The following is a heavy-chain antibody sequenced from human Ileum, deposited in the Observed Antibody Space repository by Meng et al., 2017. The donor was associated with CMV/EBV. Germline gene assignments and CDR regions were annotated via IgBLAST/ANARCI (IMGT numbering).Heavy chain of an antibody. D-gene: IGHD1-14*01. CDR2: VYYSGST. CDR3: ARQIRRNIGDYFDF. CDR1: GGSISSSDYY. Sequence: SGGSISSSDYYWGWIRQPPGKGLEWIGHVYYSGSTFHNPSLKSRVTMSVDTSKNQFSLKVSSVTAADTAMYYCARQIRRNIGDYFDFWGQGTLVTVSS. J-gene: IGHJ4*02. V-gene: IGHV4-39*01.